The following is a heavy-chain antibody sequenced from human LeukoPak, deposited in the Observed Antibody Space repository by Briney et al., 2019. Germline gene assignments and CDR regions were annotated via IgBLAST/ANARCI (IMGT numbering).Heavy chain of an antibody. Sequence: GGSLRLSCAASGFTFSSYAMSWVRQAPGKGLEWVSAISGSGGSTYYADSVKGRFTISRDNSKNTLYLQMNSRRAEDTAVYYCTRSYGYGVDAFDIWGQGTMVTVSS. CDR1: GFTFSSYA. CDR2: ISGSGGST. V-gene: IGHV3-23*01. CDR3: TRSYGYGVDAFDI. J-gene: IGHJ3*02. D-gene: IGHD5-18*01.